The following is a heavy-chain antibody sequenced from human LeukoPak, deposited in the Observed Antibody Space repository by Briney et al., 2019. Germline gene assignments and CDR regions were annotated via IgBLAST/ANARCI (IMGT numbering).Heavy chain of an antibody. CDR1: GGSISSGSYY. CDR2: IYYSGTT. V-gene: IGHV4-39*01. CDR3: ARHLSGSIGFDY. D-gene: IGHD1-26*01. J-gene: IGHJ4*02. Sequence: IPSETLSLTCTVSGGSISSGSYYWGWIRQPPGKGLEWIGSIYYSGTTYYNPSLKSRVTISVDTSKNQFSLKLGSVTAADTAVYYCARHLSGSIGFDYWGQGTLVTVSS.